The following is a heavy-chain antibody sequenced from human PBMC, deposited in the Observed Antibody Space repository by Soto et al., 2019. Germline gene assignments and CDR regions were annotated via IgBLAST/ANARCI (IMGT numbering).Heavy chain of an antibody. CDR1: GYTFTSYG. J-gene: IGHJ6*02. V-gene: IGHV1-2*02. CDR3: ARDLFQYYDILTGDPKPIYYYYGMDV. Sequence: GASVKVSCKASGYTFTSYGISWVRQAPGQGLEWMGWINPNSGGTNYAQKFQGRVTMTRDTSISTAYMELSRLRSDDTAVYSCARDLFQYYDILTGDPKPIYYYYGMDVCGQGSTVTVSS. CDR2: INPNSGGT. D-gene: IGHD3-9*01.